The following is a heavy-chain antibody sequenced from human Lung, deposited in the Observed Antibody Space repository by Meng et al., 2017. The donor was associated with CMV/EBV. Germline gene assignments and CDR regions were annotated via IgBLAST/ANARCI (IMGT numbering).Heavy chain of an antibody. Sequence: GESLKISCQVSGNRFSNYWIGWVRQMPGKGLDWMAIIYPGDSDAVHNPSFQGRVTISADKSISTAYLQWSSLRASDTAMYYCVRREYFGTEIDYWGQGTMVTVSS. J-gene: IGHJ4*02. V-gene: IGHV5-51*01. D-gene: IGHD2/OR15-2a*01. CDR3: VRREYFGTEIDY. CDR2: IYPGDSDA. CDR1: GNRFSNYW.